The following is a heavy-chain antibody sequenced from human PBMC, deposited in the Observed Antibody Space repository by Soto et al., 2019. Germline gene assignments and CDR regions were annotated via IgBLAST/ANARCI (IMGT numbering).Heavy chain of an antibody. J-gene: IGHJ4*02. CDR2: ISYDGSNK. D-gene: IGHD6-19*01. CDR3: AKEGRGYSRGWYRVY. CDR1: GFTFSSYG. Sequence: QVQLVESGGGVVQPGRSLRLSCAASGFTFSSYGMHWVRQAPGKGLEWVAVISYDGSNKYYADSVKGRFTISRDNSKNTLDLQMNSLRAEDTAVYYCAKEGRGYSRGWYRVYWGQGTLVTVSS. V-gene: IGHV3-30*18.